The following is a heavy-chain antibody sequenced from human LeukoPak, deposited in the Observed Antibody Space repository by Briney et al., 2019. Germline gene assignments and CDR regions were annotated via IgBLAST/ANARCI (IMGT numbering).Heavy chain of an antibody. CDR2: IWYDGKKE. D-gene: IGHD2-2*01. J-gene: IGHJ4*02. V-gene: IGHV3-33*01. Sequence: GRTLRLSCAASGFTFRNYGMHWVRQAPGKELEWVAVIWYDGKKEHYADSVKGRFTISRDNSKNTLDLQMNSLRAEDTAVYYCARALGSTDDCWGQGTLVTVSS. CDR3: ARALGSTDDC. CDR1: GFTFRNYG.